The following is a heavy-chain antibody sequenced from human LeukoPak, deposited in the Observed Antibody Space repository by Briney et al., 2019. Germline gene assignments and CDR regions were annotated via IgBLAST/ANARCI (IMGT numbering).Heavy chain of an antibody. CDR2: ISYSGST. CDR1: GGSINSGTYY. J-gene: IGHJ4*02. CDR3: ARGGRTTVTKY. V-gene: IGHV4-31*03. D-gene: IGHD4-11*01. Sequence: SETLSLTCTVSGGSINSGTYYWSWIRQHPGKGLEWIGYISYSGSTYYNSSLKSRVTISLDTSENQFSLKLSSVTAPDTAVYYCARGGRTTVTKYWGQGILVTVSS.